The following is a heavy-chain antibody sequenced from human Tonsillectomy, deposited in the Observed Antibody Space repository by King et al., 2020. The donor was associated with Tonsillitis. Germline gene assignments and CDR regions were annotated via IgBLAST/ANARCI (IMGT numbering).Heavy chain of an antibody. Sequence: VQLQESGPGLVKPSETLSLTCTVSGYSISSGFYWGWIRQPPGKGLEWIGSIYIYHSESTYYNPPLKSRVTISVDTSKNQFSLKLRSVTAADTAVYFCAREGYCSGGSCYMTWFDPWGQGTLVTVSS. CDR2: IYHSEST. CDR1: GYSISSGFY. D-gene: IGHD2-15*01. CDR3: AREGYCSGGSCYMTWFDP. V-gene: IGHV4-38-2*02. J-gene: IGHJ5*02.